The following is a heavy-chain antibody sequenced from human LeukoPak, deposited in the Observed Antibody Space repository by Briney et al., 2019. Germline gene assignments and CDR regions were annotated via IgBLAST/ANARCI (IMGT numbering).Heavy chain of an antibody. CDR2: INYSGST. D-gene: IGHD4-11*01. Sequence: PSETLSLTCAVYGGSFSGYYWSWIRQPLGKGLEWIGEINYSGSTNYNPSLKSRVTISVDTSKNQFSLKLSSVTAADTAVYYCARVFRTVTSYNWLDPWGQGTLVTVSS. J-gene: IGHJ5*02. V-gene: IGHV4-34*01. CDR1: GGSFSGYY. CDR3: ARVFRTVTSYNWLDP.